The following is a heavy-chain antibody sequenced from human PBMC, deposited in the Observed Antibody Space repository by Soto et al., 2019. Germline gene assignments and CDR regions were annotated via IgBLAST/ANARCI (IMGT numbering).Heavy chain of an antibody. CDR3: ARESEDLTSNFDY. V-gene: IGHV3-21*06. CDR2: ISSTTNYI. J-gene: IGHJ4*02. Sequence: VGSLRLSCAASGFTFTRYSMNWVRQAPGKGLEWVSSISSTTNYIYYGDSMKGRFTISRDNAKNSLYLEMNSLRAEDTAVYFCARESEDLTSNFDYWGQGTLVTVSS. CDR1: GFTFTRYS.